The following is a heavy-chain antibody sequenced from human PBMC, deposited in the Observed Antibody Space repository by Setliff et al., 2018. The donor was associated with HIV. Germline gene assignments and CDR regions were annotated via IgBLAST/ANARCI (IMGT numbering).Heavy chain of an antibody. V-gene: IGHV4-38-2*02. D-gene: IGHD3-3*01. CDR3: ARVSFWAFDI. J-gene: IGHJ3*02. CDR2: IYHSGST. CDR1: GYSISSGYY. Sequence: SETLSLTCTVSGYSISSGYYWGWVRQPPGKGLEWIASIYHSGSTYSSPSLKSRVTISVDRSKNQFSLGLSPVTAADTAVYYCARVSFWAFDIWGQGSMVTVSS.